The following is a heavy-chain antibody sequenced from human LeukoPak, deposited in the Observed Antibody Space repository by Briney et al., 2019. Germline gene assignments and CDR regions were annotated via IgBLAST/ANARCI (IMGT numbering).Heavy chain of an antibody. CDR3: AKDPGYSYHFDY. Sequence: GGSLRLSCEASGFTFSSYRMNWVRQGPGKGLEWVSSISSSSTYIYYADSVKGRFTISRDNAKNSLYLQMNSLRAEDTAVYYCAKDPGYSYHFDYWGQGTLVTVSS. D-gene: IGHD5-18*01. CDR1: GFTFSSYR. J-gene: IGHJ4*02. CDR2: ISSSSTYI. V-gene: IGHV3-21*01.